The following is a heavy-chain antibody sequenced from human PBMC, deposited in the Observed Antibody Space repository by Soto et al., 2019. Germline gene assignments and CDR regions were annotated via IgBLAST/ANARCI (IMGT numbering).Heavy chain of an antibody. J-gene: IGHJ5*01. Sequence: EVQLVESGGGLVQPGRSLRLSCAASGFTFDDYAMHWVRQGPGKGLEWVSGISWHSGNIGYADSVKGRFTISRDNAKNSLYLQMNSLSPEDTALYYCVKASDYGEREGWFDSWGQGNLVTVSS. V-gene: IGHV3-9*01. CDR3: VKASDYGEREGWFDS. CDR2: ISWHSGNI. D-gene: IGHD4-17*01. CDR1: GFTFDDYA.